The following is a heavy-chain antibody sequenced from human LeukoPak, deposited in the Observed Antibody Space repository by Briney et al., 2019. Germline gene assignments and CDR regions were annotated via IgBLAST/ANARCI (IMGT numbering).Heavy chain of an antibody. Sequence: GGSLRLSCAASGFTFSSYEMNWVRQAPGKGLEWVSYISSSGSTIYYADSVKGRFTISRDNAKNSLYLQMNSLRAEDTAVYYCARDCSGGSCGPYAFDIWGQGTMVTVSS. CDR2: ISSSGSTI. CDR3: ARDCSGGSCGPYAFDI. J-gene: IGHJ3*02. V-gene: IGHV3-48*03. D-gene: IGHD2-15*01. CDR1: GFTFSSYE.